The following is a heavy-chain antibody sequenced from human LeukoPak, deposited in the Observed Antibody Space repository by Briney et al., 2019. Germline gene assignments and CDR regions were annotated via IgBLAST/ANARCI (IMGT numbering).Heavy chain of an antibody. CDR1: GGSISSGSYY. J-gene: IGHJ4*02. Sequence: SETLSLTCTVSGGSISSGSYYWSWIRQPAGKGLEWIGRIYTSGSTNYNPSLKSRVTISVDTSKNQFSLKLSSVTAADTAVYYCARATEYCSSTSCYYFDYWGQGTLVTVSS. CDR3: ARATEYCSSTSCYYFDY. V-gene: IGHV4-61*02. CDR2: IYTSGST. D-gene: IGHD2-2*01.